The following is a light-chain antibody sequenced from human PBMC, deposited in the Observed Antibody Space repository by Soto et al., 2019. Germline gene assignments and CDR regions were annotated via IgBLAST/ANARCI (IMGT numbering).Light chain of an antibody. V-gene: IGKV3-20*01. Sequence: EIVLTQSPGTLSVSPGERATLSCRASQTFSNSFLSWFQQIPGQAPRLLIYGASMRATGIPDRFSGSGSGTDFTLTISRLEPEDFAVYYCQQCGSSSTFGQGTRLDIK. CDR2: GAS. CDR3: QQCGSSST. CDR1: QTFSNSF. J-gene: IGKJ5*01.